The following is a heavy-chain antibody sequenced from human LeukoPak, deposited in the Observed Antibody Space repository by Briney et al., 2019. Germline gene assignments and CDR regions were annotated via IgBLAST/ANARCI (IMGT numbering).Heavy chain of an antibody. CDR1: GFTFDDYA. CDR2: ISWNSGSI. V-gene: IGHV3-9*01. D-gene: IGHD3-22*01. CDR3: AKGSYYDSSGYSDY. J-gene: IGHJ4*02. Sequence: GRSLRLSCAASGFTFDDYAMHWVRQAPGKGLEWVSGISWNSGSIGYVDSAKGRFTISRDNAKNSLYLQMNSLRAEDTALYYCAKGSYYDSSGYSDYWGQGTLVTVSS.